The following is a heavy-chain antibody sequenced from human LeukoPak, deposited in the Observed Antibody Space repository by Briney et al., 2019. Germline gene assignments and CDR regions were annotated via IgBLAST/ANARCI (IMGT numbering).Heavy chain of an antibody. CDR1: GGSVKSGRYY. J-gene: IGHJ6*03. D-gene: IGHD2-21*02. Sequence: SQTLSLTCTVSGGSVKSGRYYWTWIRQPAGKGLEWIGRLYTNDNTNYNPSLESRVSISLDTSKSQFYLQLTSVTAADTAVYFCARGVVTDDYYMDVWGKGTTVTVSS. V-gene: IGHV4-61*02. CDR3: ARGVVTDDYYMDV. CDR2: LYTNDNT.